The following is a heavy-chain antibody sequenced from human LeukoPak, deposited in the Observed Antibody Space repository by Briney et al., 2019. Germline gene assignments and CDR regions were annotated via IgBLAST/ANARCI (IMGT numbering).Heavy chain of an antibody. J-gene: IGHJ4*02. CDR3: ATDLGLTMIRGVLVS. CDR1: GFTFTNAR. CDR2: IKSKGDGETT. V-gene: IGHV3-15*01. Sequence: GGSLRLSCAASGFTFTNARMSWVRQAPGKGLEWVGRIKSKGDGETTDYAAPVKGRFTMSRDDSKATLYLQMNYVIVEDTAVYFCATDLGLTMIRGVLVSWGQGALVSVSP. D-gene: IGHD3-10*01.